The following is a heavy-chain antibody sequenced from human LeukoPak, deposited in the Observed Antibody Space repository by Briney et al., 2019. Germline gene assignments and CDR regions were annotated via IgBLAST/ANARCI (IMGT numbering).Heavy chain of an antibody. D-gene: IGHD3-22*01. V-gene: IGHV3-30*04. CDR3: ARAYYYDSSGWPPLDY. J-gene: IGHJ4*02. Sequence: QPGGSLRLSCAASGFTFSSYEMNWVRQAPGKGLEWVAVISYDGSSKNYADSVRGRFTLSRDNSKNTVFLQMNSLRPEETAVYYCARAYYYDSSGWPPLDYWGQGTLVTVSS. CDR1: GFTFSSYE. CDR2: ISYDGSSK.